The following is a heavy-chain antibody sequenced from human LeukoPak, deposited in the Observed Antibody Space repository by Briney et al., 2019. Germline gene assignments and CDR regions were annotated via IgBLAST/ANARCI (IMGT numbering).Heavy chain of an antibody. V-gene: IGHV4-61*02. CDR2: IYTSGTT. CDR3: ARDDLDV. J-gene: IGHJ6*04. CDR1: GGSISSVGYY. Sequence: SETLSLTCTVSGGSISSVGYYWSWIRQPAGTGLEWIGRIYTSGTTKYNPSLQSRVTISVDTSKNQFSLKLRSVTAADTAVYYCARDDLDVWGKGTTVTISS. D-gene: IGHD2-21*02.